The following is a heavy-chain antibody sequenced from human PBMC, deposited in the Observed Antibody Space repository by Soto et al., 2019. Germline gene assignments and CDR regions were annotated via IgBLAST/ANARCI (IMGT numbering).Heavy chain of an antibody. Sequence: SETLSLTCTVSGGSISSSSYYWGWIRQPPGKGLEWIGSIYYSGSTYYNPSLKSRVTISVDTSKNQFSLKLSSVTAADTAVYYCARRGSWYDSSGSGYFDYGGQGTLVTVSS. J-gene: IGHJ4*02. CDR3: ARRGSWYDSSGSGYFDY. CDR2: IYYSGST. D-gene: IGHD3-22*01. CDR1: GGSISSSSYY. V-gene: IGHV4-39*01.